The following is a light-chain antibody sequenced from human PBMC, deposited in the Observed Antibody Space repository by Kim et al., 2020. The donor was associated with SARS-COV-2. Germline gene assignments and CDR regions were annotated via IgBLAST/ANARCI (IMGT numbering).Light chain of an antibody. CDR1: SSDVGGYNY. CDR3: SSYAGSKNV. J-gene: IGLJ1*01. V-gene: IGLV2-8*01. CDR2: EVS. Sequence: QSALTQHPSASGSPGQSVTISCTGTSSDVGGYNYVSWYQQHPGQAPKLMIYEVSKRPSGVPDRFSGSKSGNTASLTVSGLQAEDEADYYCSSYAGSKNVFGTGTKVTVL.